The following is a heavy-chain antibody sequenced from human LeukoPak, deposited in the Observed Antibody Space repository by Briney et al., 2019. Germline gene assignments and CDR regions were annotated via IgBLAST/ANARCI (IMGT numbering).Heavy chain of an antibody. V-gene: IGHV4-59*01. CDR1: GGSISSYY. J-gene: IGHJ4*02. CDR3: ASYGSGESFDY. CDR2: IYYSGST. Sequence: SETLSLTCTVSGGSISSYYWSWIRQPPGKGLEWVGYIYYSGSTNYNPSLKSRVTISVDTSKNQFSLKLSSVTAADTAAYYCASYGSGESFDYWGQGTLVTVSS. D-gene: IGHD3-10*01.